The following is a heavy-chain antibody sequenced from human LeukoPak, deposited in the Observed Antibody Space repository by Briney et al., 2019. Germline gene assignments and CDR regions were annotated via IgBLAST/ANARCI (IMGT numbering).Heavy chain of an antibody. CDR3: ARDSTGTTWQLDY. CDR2: LIPMFRTP. Sequence: ASVKVSCKAAGGAFISYAFSWVRQAPGQGLEWMGGLIPMFRTPNYAQKFLGRVTITTDESTSTAYMELTSLGADDTAVYYCARDSTGTTWQLDYWGQGTLVTVSS. D-gene: IGHD1-1*01. J-gene: IGHJ4*02. CDR1: GGAFISYA. V-gene: IGHV1-69*05.